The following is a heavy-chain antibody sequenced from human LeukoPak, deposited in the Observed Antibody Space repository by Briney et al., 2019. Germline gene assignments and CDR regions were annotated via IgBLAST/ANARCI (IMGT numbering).Heavy chain of an antibody. CDR3: ARGVPSGY. Sequence: SQTLSLTCAVYGGSFSGYYWSWIRQPPGKGLEWIGEINHSGSTNYNPSLKSRVTISVGTSKNQFSLKLSSVTAADTAVYYCARGVPSGYWGQGTLVTVSS. CDR1: GGSFSGYY. J-gene: IGHJ4*02. CDR2: INHSGST. D-gene: IGHD3-10*01. V-gene: IGHV4-34*01.